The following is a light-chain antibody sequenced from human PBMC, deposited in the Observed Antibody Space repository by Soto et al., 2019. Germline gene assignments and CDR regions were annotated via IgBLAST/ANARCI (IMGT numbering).Light chain of an antibody. J-gene: IGKJ3*01. CDR3: QQRSNWPPLFT. CDR2: GAS. CDR1: QTVNNY. V-gene: IGKV3-11*01. Sequence: EIVLTQSPATLSLSPGERATLSCRASQTVNNYLAWYQQKPGQAPRLLIYGASNRATGVPARFSGSGSGTHFTLSITSLEPEDCAVYYCQQRSNWPPLFTFGPGTKVDIK.